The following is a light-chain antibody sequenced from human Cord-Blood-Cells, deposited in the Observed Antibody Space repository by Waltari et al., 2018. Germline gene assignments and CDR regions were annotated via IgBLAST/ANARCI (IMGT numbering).Light chain of an antibody. V-gene: IGLV1-44*01. CDR2: SNN. CDR1: SSNIGSNT. CDR3: AAWDDSLNGWV. J-gene: IGLJ3*02. Sequence: QSVLTQPPSASVTPGQRVTISCSGSSSNIGSNTVQWYQQHPGTDPKILLYSNNHRPSGVPHRFSGSKSGTSASLAISGLQSEEEADYYCAAWDDSLNGWVFGGGTKLTVL.